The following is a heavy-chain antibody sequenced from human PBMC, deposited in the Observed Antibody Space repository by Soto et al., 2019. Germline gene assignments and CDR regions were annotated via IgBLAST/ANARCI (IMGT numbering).Heavy chain of an antibody. CDR2: ISGSGGST. CDR3: AKGILYCGGDCWEGAFDI. D-gene: IGHD2-21*02. Sequence: EVQLLESGGGLVQPGGSLRLSCAASGFTFSSYAMSWVRQAPGQGLEWVSAISGSGGSTYYADSVKGRFTISRDNSKNTLYLQMNSLRAEDTAVYYCAKGILYCGGDCWEGAFDIWGQGTMVTVSS. CDR1: GFTFSSYA. J-gene: IGHJ3*02. V-gene: IGHV3-23*01.